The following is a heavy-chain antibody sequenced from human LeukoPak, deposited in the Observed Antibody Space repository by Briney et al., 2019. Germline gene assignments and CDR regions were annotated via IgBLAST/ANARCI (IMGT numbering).Heavy chain of an antibody. Sequence: ASVKVSCKASGYTFTSYDINWVRQATGQGLEWMGWMNPNSGNTGYAQKFQGRVTITRNTSISTAYMELSSLRSEDTAVYYCARPLTGRGWFDPWGQGTLVTVSS. D-gene: IGHD3-9*01. V-gene: IGHV1-8*03. CDR3: ARPLTGRGWFDP. CDR1: GYTFTSYD. J-gene: IGHJ5*02. CDR2: MNPNSGNT.